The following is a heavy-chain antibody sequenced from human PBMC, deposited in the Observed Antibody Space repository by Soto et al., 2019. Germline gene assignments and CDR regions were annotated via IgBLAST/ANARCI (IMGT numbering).Heavy chain of an antibody. CDR3: ATLIAAAGAVHYYYGMDV. J-gene: IGHJ6*02. Sequence: QVQLVESGGGVVQPGRSLRLSCAASGFTFSSYGMHWVRQAPGKGLEWVAVIWYDGSNKYYADSVKGRFTISRDNSKNTLYLQMNSLRDEDKAVYYCATLIAAAGAVHYYYGMDVWGQGTTVTVSS. D-gene: IGHD6-13*01. V-gene: IGHV3-33*01. CDR2: IWYDGSNK. CDR1: GFTFSSYG.